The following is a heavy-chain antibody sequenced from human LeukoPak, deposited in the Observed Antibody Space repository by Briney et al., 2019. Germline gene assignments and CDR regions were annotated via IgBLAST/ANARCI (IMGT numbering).Heavy chain of an antibody. J-gene: IGHJ4*02. D-gene: IGHD4-17*01. V-gene: IGHV4-34*01. CDR2: INHSGST. CDR1: GGSFSGYY. CDR3: ARGTTTVTYDPFDY. Sequence: SETLSLTCAVYGGSFSGYYWSWIRQPPGKGLEWIGEINHSGSTNYNPSLKSRVTISVDTSKNQFSLKLSSVTAADTAVYYCARGTTTVTYDPFDYWGQGTLVTVSS.